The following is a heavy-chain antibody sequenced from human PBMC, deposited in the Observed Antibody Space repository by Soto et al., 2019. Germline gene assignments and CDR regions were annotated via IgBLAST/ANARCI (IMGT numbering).Heavy chain of an antibody. Sequence: ASVKVSCKASGYTFTRYGISWARQAPGQGLEWMAWICAYNGNTNYAQKFHGRVTLTTDTSTNTAYMELRSLRSDDTAVYYCAREDEGYYGSGRFHLTDYWGQGTLVTVSS. D-gene: IGHD3-10*01. CDR1: GYTFTRYG. CDR3: AREDEGYYGSGRFHLTDY. J-gene: IGHJ4*02. V-gene: IGHV1-18*01. CDR2: ICAYNGNT.